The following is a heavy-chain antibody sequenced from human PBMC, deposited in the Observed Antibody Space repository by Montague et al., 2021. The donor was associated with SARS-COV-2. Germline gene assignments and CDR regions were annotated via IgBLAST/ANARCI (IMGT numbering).Heavy chain of an antibody. D-gene: IGHD2-15*01. V-gene: IGHV4-61*02. Sequence: TLSLTCTVSGGSISSGDYYWSWIRQPAGKGLEWIGRVYTSGGTYYNPSLNSRVTILVDTSKNQFSLNLRSVTAADTAVYYCARGGGGATWYLDDWGQGTLVTVSS. CDR3: ARGGGGATWYLDD. CDR2: VYTSGGT. CDR1: GGSISSGDYY. J-gene: IGHJ4*02.